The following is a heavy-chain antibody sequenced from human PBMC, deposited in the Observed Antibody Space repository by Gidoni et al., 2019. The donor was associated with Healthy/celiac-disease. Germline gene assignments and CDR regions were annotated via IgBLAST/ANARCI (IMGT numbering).Heavy chain of an antibody. J-gene: IGHJ6*02. CDR2: IYSVGSI. CDR1: GFTVSSNY. CDR3: AMGYYDSSGYTPYYYYYGMDV. D-gene: IGHD3-22*01. V-gene: IGHV3-53*01. Sequence: DVQLVESGGGLIQPGGSLRLSCAASGFTVSSNYMSWVRQAPGKGLEWVSVIYSVGSIYYADSVKGRFTISSDNSKNTLYLQMNSRRAEDTAVYYCAMGYYDSSGYTPYYYYYGMDVWGQGTTVTVSS.